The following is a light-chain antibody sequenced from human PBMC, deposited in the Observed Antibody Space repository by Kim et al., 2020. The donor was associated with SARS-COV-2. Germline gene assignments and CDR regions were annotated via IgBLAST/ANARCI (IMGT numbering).Light chain of an antibody. CDR1: QIVSSSF. CDR2: GAS. CDR3: QQYGSSPQT. V-gene: IGKV3-20*01. J-gene: IGKJ1*01. Sequence: PGEKATLSCRASQIVSSSFLAWYQQKPGQAPRLLIYGASSWATGIHDRFSGSGSGTDFTLTISSVEPEDSAVYYCQQYGSSPQTFGQGTKV.